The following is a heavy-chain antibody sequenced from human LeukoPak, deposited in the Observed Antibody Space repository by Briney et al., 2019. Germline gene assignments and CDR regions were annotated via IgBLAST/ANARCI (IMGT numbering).Heavy chain of an antibody. D-gene: IGHD3-16*01. CDR1: GDSISADHW. V-gene: IGHV4-4*02. CDR3: AREDLSFPYFDY. Sequence: SGTLSLTCAVSGDSISADHWWSWVRQPPGKGLEWIGEIYHSGNTNYNPSLKSRVTISVDKSRNQFSLRLSSVTAADTAVYYCAREDLSFPYFDYWGQGTLVTVSS. J-gene: IGHJ4*02. CDR2: IYHSGNT.